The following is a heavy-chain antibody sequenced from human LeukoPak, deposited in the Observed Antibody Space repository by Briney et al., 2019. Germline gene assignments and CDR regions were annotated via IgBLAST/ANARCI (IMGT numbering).Heavy chain of an antibody. CDR2: IYYSGST. Sequence: SETLSLTCTVSGGSISSYYWSWIRQPPGKGLEWIGYIYYSGSTNYNPSLKSRVTISVDTSKNQFSLKLSSVTAADTAVYYCAREAPGSNYSDYWGQGTLVTVSS. D-gene: IGHD2-15*01. CDR3: AREAPGSNYSDY. J-gene: IGHJ4*02. CDR1: GGSISSYY. V-gene: IGHV4-59*01.